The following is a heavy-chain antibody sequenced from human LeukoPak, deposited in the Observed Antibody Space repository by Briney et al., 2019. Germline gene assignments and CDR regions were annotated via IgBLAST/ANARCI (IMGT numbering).Heavy chain of an antibody. J-gene: IGHJ5*02. D-gene: IGHD1-20*01. CDR2: ISAYNGNT. V-gene: IGHV1-18*01. CDR1: GYTFTSYG. CDR3: ARAEDNWNDFPPLFDP. Sequence: GASVKVSCKASGYTFTSYGISWVRQAPGQGLEWMGWISAYNGNTNYAQKLQGRVTMTTDTSTSTAYMELRSLRSDDTAVYYCARAEDNWNDFPPLFDPWGQGTLVTVSS.